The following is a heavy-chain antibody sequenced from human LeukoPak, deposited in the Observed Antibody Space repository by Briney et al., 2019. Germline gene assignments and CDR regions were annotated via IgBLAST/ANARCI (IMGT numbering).Heavy chain of an antibody. CDR1: GFTFSSNA. J-gene: IGHJ4*02. V-gene: IGHV3-23*01. CDR2: ISGDSHYT. CDR3: AKDGSGYYFHY. D-gene: IGHD3-22*01. Sequence: HPGGSLRLSCAASGFTFSSNAMTWVRQAPGKGLEWVSAISGDSHYTYYADSVRGRFTISRDNSKNTLYLQMNSLRADDTAIYYCAKDGSGYYFHYWGQGALVTVSS.